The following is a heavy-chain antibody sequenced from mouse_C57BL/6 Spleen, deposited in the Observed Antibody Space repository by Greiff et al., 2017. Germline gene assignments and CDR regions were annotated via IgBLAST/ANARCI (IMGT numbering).Heavy chain of an antibody. CDR2: ISDGGSYT. V-gene: IGHV5-4*01. D-gene: IGHD2-5*01. CDR1: GFTFSSYA. CDR3: ARYPCYSTYKAWFAY. J-gene: IGHJ3*01. Sequence: DVHLVESGGGLVKPGGSLKLSCAASGFTFSSYAMPWVRQTPEKRLEWVATISDGGSYTYYPDNVKGRFTISTDNSKNNLYLQMSHLKSEDTAMYYCARYPCYSTYKAWFAYWGQGTLVTVSA.